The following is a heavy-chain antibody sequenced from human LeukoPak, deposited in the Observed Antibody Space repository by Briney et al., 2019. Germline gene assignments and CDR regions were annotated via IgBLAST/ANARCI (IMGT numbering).Heavy chain of an antibody. V-gene: IGHV3-7*01. CDR3: ARVIQLTYMDV. CDR2: IKQDGSEK. J-gene: IGHJ6*03. Sequence: GALRLSCAASGFPFSSYWMSWVRQAPGKGLEWVANIKQDGSEKYYVDSVKGRFTISRDNAKNSLYLQMNSLRGEDTAVYFCARVIQLTYMDVWGKGTTVTVSS. D-gene: IGHD3-16*01. CDR1: GFPFSSYW.